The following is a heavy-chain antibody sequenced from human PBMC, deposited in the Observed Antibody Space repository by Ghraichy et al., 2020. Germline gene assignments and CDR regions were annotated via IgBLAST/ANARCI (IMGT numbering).Heavy chain of an antibody. V-gene: IGHV3-30*04. Sequence: GSLRLSCAASGFTFSSYAMHWVRQAPGKGLEWVAVISYDGSNKYYADSVKGRFTISRDNSKNTLYLQMNSLRAEDTAVYYCARVTPGSGVDYWGQGTLVTVSS. CDR3: ARVTPGSGVDY. D-gene: IGHD3-10*01. CDR1: GFTFSSYA. J-gene: IGHJ4*02. CDR2: ISYDGSNK.